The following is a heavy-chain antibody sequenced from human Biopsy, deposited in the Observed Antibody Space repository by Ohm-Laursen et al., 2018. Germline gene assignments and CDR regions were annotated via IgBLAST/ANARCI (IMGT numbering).Heavy chain of an antibody. CDR3: ARVGVTAAGDQ. J-gene: IGHJ4*02. CDR1: GFTFSSYA. D-gene: IGHD6-13*01. CDR2: ISGNSDII. Sequence: SLRLSCAASGFTFSSYAMTWFRQAPGKGLEWVSTISGNSDIIYDTDSVKGRFTISRDNSKNTLYLQMNNLRVEDTAVYYCARVGVTAAGDQWGQGTLVTVSS. V-gene: IGHV3-23*01.